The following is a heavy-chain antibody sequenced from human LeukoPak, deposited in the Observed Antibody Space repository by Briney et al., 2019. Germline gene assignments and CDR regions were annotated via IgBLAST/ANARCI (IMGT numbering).Heavy chain of an antibody. J-gene: IGHJ4*02. Sequence: GGSLRLSCAASGFTFDDYGMSWVRQAPGKGLEWVSGINWNGGSTGYADSVKGRFTISRDNAKSSLYLQMSSLRAEDTAVYYCARDRSDGYNKNDYWGQGTLVTVSS. CDR3: ARDRSDGYNKNDY. V-gene: IGHV3-20*04. CDR1: GFTFDDYG. CDR2: INWNGGST. D-gene: IGHD5-24*01.